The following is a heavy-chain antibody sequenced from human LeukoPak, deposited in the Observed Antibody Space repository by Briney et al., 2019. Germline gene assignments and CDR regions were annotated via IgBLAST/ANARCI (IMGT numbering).Heavy chain of an antibody. D-gene: IGHD2-21*01. V-gene: IGHV4-38-2*02. CDR1: GYSISSGYY. CDR2: IYHSGST. Sequence: SETLSLTCTVSGYSISSGYYWGWIRQPPGKGLEWIGSIYHSGSTYYNPSLKSRATISVDTSKNQSSLKLNSVTAADTALYYCARGIIETKIVAYDPWGQGTLVTVSS. J-gene: IGHJ5*02. CDR3: ARGIIETKIVAYDP.